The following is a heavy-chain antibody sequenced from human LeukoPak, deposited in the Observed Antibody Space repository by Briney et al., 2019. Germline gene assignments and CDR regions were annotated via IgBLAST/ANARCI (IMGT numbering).Heavy chain of an antibody. D-gene: IGHD3-9*01. CDR3: RLETYYDILTGLDTELDY. J-gene: IGHJ4*02. CDR1: GDFITAYY. V-gene: IGHV4-59*12. CDR2: VYYSGST. Sequence: SETLSLTCTVSGDFITAYYWSWIRQPPGKGLEWIGYVYYSGSTEYNPSLRSRVTISLEMSKNQFSLKLSSVTAADTAVYYCRLETYYDILTGLDTELDYWGQGTLVTVSS.